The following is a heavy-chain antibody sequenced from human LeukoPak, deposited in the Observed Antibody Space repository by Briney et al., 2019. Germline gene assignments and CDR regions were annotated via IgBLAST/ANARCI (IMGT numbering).Heavy chain of an antibody. D-gene: IGHD6-13*01. CDR1: GGSISSSSYY. V-gene: IGHV4-39*01. CDR2: IYYSGST. CDR3: ARHRNEAGYSSSWFIDY. Sequence: SETMSLTCTVYGGSISSSSYYWGWIRQPPGKGLEWIGSIYYSGSTYYNPSLKSRVTISVDTSKNQFSLKLSSVTAADTAVYYCARHRNEAGYSSSWFIDYWGQGTLVTVSS. J-gene: IGHJ4*02.